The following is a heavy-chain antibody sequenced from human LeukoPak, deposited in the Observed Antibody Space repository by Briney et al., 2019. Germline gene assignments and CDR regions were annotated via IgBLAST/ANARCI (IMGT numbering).Heavy chain of an antibody. Sequence: ASVKVSCKASGYMFTSYYMHWVRQAPGQGLEWMGMINPSGGGTNYAQKFQGRVTMTRDTSTSTVYMELSSLRSEDTAVYYCARDGDDVGDYVGYNYYGLDVWGQGTTVTVSS. V-gene: IGHV1-46*01. CDR3: ARDGDDVGDYVGYNYYGLDV. CDR1: GYMFTSYY. CDR2: INPSGGGT. D-gene: IGHD4-17*01. J-gene: IGHJ6*02.